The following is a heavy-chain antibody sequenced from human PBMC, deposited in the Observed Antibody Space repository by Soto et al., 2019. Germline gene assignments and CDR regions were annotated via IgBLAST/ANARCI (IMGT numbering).Heavy chain of an antibody. J-gene: IGHJ6*02. CDR2: IDPSHSYT. CDR1: GCSFTSCW. V-gene: IGHV5-10-1*01. D-gene: IGHD6-13*01. CDR3: ARSRRSYSRWGVDV. Sequence: GESLKISCKGSGCSFTSCWISWVRQIPGKGLEWMGRIDPSHSYTNYSPSFQGHVTISADKSISTAYLQWSSLKASDTAMYYCARSRRSYSRWGVDVWGQGTTVTVSS.